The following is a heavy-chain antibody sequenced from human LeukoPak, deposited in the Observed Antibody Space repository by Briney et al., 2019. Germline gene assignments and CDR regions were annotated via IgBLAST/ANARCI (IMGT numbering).Heavy chain of an antibody. J-gene: IGHJ4*02. D-gene: IGHD4-17*01. CDR1: GFTVSSHY. CDR2: IYSGGNT. Sequence: SLRLSCAASGFTVSSHYMRWVRQPPGKGLEWVSVIYSGGNTYYADSVKGRFTISRDNSKNTLYLQMNSLRAEDTAVYYCARDRYGEAFDYWGQGTLVTVSS. V-gene: IGHV3-66*02. CDR3: ARDRYGEAFDY.